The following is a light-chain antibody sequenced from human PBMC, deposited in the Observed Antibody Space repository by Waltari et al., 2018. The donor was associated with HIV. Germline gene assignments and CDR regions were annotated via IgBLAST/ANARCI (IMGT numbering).Light chain of an antibody. V-gene: IGLV4-69*01. CDR3: QTWGTGIRV. J-gene: IGLJ3*02. Sequence: QLVLTQSPSASASLGASVKLTCTLSSGHSTYAIAWYQQQPEKGPRYLMKVNSDGSHSKGDGIPDRFSGSSSGSERYLIISSLQSEDEADYYCQTWGTGIRVFGGGTKLTVL. CDR1: SGHSTYA. CDR2: VNSDGSH.